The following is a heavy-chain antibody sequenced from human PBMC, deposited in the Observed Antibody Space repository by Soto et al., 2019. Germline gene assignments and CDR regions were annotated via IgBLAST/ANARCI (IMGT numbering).Heavy chain of an antibody. J-gene: IGHJ4*02. CDR3: ARGPVVVITTRPHYFDS. V-gene: IGHV1-69*12. D-gene: IGHD3-22*01. CDR2: IIPVFATT. CDR1: GGTFRSYA. Sequence: QVQLVQSGAEVKKPGSSVKVSCKASGGTFRSYAINWVRQAPGQGLEWMGGIIPVFATTHYAQKFQGRVTITADESTSTAYMELSSLRSDDTAVYYCARGPVVVITTRPHYFDSWGQGTLVTVSS.